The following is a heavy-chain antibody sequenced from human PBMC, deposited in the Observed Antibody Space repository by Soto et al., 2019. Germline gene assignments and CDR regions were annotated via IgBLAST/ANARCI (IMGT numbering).Heavy chain of an antibody. CDR2: IYYSGST. CDR1: GGSISSSSYY. V-gene: IGHV4-39*01. D-gene: IGHD3-9*01. CDR3: ARHFDWLLYPRRWFDP. J-gene: IGHJ5*02. Sequence: SETLSLTCTVSGGSISSSSYYWGWIRQPPGKGLEWIGSIYYSGSTYYNPSLKSRVTISVDTSKNQFSLKLSSVTAADTAVYYCARHFDWLLYPRRWFDPWGQGTLVTVSS.